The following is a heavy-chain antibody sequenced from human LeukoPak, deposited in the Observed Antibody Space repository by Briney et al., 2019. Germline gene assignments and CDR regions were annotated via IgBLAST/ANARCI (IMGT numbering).Heavy chain of an antibody. D-gene: IGHD3-10*01. CDR1: GYTFTSYY. V-gene: IGHV1-2*02. J-gene: IGHJ6*02. CDR3: ARVPRPYYYGSGSHLYYGMDV. Sequence: GASVKVSCKASGYTFTSYYMHWVRQAPGQGLEWMGWINPNSGGTNYAQKFQGRVTMTRDTSISTAYMELSRLRSDDTAVYYCARVPRPYYYGSGSHLYYGMDVWGQGTTVTVSS. CDR2: INPNSGGT.